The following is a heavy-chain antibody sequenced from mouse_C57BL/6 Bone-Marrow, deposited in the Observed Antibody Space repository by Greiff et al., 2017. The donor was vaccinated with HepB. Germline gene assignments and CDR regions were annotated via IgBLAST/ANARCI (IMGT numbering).Heavy chain of an antibody. V-gene: IGHV5-17*01. CDR3: ARQGTTVVAPVAY. CDR1: GFTFSDYG. J-gene: IGHJ3*01. CDR2: ISSGSSPI. D-gene: IGHD1-1*01. Sequence: EVKLVESGGGLVKPGGSLKLSCAASGFTFSDYGMHWVRQAPEKGLEWVAYISSGSSPIYYADTVKGRFTISRDNAKNTLFLQMTSLRSEDTAMYYCARQGTTVVAPVAYWGQGTLVTVSA.